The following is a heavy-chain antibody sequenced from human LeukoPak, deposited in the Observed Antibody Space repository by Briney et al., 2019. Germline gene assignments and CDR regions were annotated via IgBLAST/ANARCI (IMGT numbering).Heavy chain of an antibody. CDR1: GGPISSYY. J-gene: IGHJ4*02. Sequence: LSLTCTVSGGPISSYYWSWIRQPPGKGLEWVSGISWNSGSIDYADSVKGRFTISRDNAKNSLYLQMNSLRVEDTAFYYCAKDNRRHYTSGPNPDSLHWGQGALVTVSS. V-gene: IGHV3-9*01. CDR3: AKDNRRHYTSGPNPDSLH. CDR2: ISWNSGSI. D-gene: IGHD6-19*01.